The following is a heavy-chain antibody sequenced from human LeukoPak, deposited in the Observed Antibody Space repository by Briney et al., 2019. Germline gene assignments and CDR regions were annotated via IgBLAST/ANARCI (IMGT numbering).Heavy chain of an antibody. J-gene: IGHJ4*02. CDR2: ISSSSGTI. V-gene: IGHV3-48*01. D-gene: IGHD6-19*01. Sequence: GGSLRLSCAAPGFTFSTYSMKWVRQAPGKGLEWVSYISSSSGTIYYADSVKGRFTISRDNAKNSLYLQMNSLGAGDTAVYFCARSGVTVAATPWDWGQGSPVTVSS. CDR1: GFTFSTYS. CDR3: ARSGVTVAATPWD.